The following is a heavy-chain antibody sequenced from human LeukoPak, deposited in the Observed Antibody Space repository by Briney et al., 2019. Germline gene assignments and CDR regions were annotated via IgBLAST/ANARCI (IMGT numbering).Heavy chain of an antibody. J-gene: IGHJ5*02. CDR2: TFSTST. Sequence: PSETLSLTCSVSGDSVSSSPYYWGWLRQPPGKGLEWIGNTFSTSTLYNASLRSRVTIVVDTSKNQFSLKLTSATAADTAIYFCARYKFHNYFDPWGQGTLVVVSS. CDR1: GDSVSSSPYY. D-gene: IGHD5-24*01. CDR3: ARYKFHNYFDP. V-gene: IGHV4-61*01.